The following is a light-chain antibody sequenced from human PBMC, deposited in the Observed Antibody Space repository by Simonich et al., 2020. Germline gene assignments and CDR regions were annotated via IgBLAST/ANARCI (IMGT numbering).Light chain of an antibody. CDR3: QQYYSTPYT. CDR1: QSVLYSSNSKNY. J-gene: IGKJ2*01. CDR2: WAS. V-gene: IGKV4-1*01. Sequence: DIVMTQSPDSLAVSLGERATINCKSSQSVLYSSNSKNYLAWYTKKPGQPPKLLIYWASTRESGVPDRFGGSGSGTDFTLTISSLQAEDVAVYYCQQYYSTPYTFGQGTKLEIK.